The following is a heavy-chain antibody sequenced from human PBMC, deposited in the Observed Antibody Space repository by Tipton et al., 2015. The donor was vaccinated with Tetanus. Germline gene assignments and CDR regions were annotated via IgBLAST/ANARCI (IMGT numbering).Heavy chain of an antibody. J-gene: IGHJ5*02. CDR3: ARHKERGGSPSNWFDP. Sequence: QLVQSGAVVKKPGESLKISCKASGYSFTNYWIGWVRQTPGKGLEWMGVIYPGDSDTQYSPSFQCQVTISADKSISTAYLQWNSLKTSDSAIYYCARHKERGGSPSNWFDPWGQGTLVTVSS. CDR1: GYSFTNYW. CDR2: IYPGDSDT. V-gene: IGHV5-51*01. D-gene: IGHD2-15*01.